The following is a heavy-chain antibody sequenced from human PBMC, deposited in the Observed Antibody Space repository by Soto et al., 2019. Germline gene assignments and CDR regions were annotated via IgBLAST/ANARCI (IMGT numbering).Heavy chain of an antibody. J-gene: IGHJ4*02. Sequence: PSETLSLTCAVYGGSFSGYYWSWIRQPPGKGLEWIGEINHSGSTNYNPSLKSRVTISVDTSKNQFSLKLGSVTAADTAVYYCARDLNLYFGRGSPQGFFDYGGQGTRVTVSS. D-gene: IGHD3-10*01. CDR1: GGSFSGYY. V-gene: IGHV4-34*01. CDR3: ARDLNLYFGRGSPQGFFDY. CDR2: INHSGST.